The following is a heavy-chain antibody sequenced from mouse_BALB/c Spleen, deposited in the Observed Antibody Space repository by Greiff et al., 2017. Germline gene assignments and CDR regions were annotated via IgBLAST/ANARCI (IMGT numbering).Heavy chain of an antibody. Sequence: EVQLVESGGGLVQPGGSLKLSCAASGFTFSSYGMSWVRQTPDKRLELVATINSNGGSTYYPDSVKGRFTISRDNAKNTLYLQMSSLKSEDTAMYYCARYDYDGPWFAYWGQGTLVTVSA. V-gene: IGHV5-6-3*01. J-gene: IGHJ3*01. CDR2: INSNGGST. CDR3: ARYDYDGPWFAY. D-gene: IGHD2-4*01. CDR1: GFTFSSYG.